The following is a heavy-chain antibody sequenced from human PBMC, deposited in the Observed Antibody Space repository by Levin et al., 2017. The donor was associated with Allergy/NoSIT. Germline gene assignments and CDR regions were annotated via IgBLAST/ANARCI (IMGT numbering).Heavy chain of an antibody. D-gene: IGHD5-12*01. CDR3: ARVLRFYYYYYMDV. J-gene: IGHJ6*03. CDR1: GFTFSSYG. CDR2: IWDDGYKK. V-gene: IGHV3-33*01. Sequence: LSLTCAASGFTFSSYGMHWVRQAPGKGLEWVAVIWDDGYKKYYSYSLKGRFTISRDNSKNTLYLQMNSLRAEDTAVYYCARVLRFYYYYYMDVWGKGTTVTVSS.